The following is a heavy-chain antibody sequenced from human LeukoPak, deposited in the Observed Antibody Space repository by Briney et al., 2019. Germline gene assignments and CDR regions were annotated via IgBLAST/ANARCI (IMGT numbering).Heavy chain of an antibody. J-gene: IGHJ2*01. Sequence: SETLSLTCTVSGGSISSYYWSWIRQPAGKGLEWIGRIYTSGSTNYSPSLKSRVTMSVYTSKNQFSLKLSSVTAADTAVYYCARQAGVVVPAAMPHHDWYFDLWGRGTLVTVSS. CDR3: ARQAGVVVPAAMPHHDWYFDL. CDR1: GGSISSYY. CDR2: IYTSGST. V-gene: IGHV4-4*07. D-gene: IGHD2-2*01.